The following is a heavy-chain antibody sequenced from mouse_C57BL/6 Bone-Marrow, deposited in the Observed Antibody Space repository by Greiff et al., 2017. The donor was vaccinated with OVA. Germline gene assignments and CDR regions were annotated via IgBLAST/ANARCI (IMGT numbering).Heavy chain of an antibody. V-gene: IGHV10-3*01. CDR2: IRSKSSNYAT. Sequence: DVMLVESGGGLVQPKGSLKLSCAASGFTFNTYAMHWVRQAPGKGLEWVARIRSKSSNYATYYADSVKDRFTISRDDSQSMLYLQMNNLKTEDTAMYYCGYYGSSDVLDVWGTGTTVTVSS. CDR3: GYYGSSDVLDV. J-gene: IGHJ1*03. D-gene: IGHD1-1*01. CDR1: GFTFNTYA.